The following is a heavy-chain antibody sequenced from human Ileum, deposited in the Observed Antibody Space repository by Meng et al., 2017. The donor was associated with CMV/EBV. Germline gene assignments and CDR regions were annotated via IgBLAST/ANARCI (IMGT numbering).Heavy chain of an antibody. D-gene: IGHD6-13*01. J-gene: IGHJ1*01. Sequence: TLKDPRPTLVKPPQTLTLTCTFSGFSLSTSGVGVGWIRQPPGKALEWLALIYWDDDKRYSPSLKSRLTITKDTSKNQVVLTMTNMDPVDTATYYCAHRRGIEEYFQHWGQGTLVTVSS. CDR2: IYWDDDK. CDR1: GFSLSTSGVG. CDR3: AHRRGIEEYFQH. V-gene: IGHV2-5*02.